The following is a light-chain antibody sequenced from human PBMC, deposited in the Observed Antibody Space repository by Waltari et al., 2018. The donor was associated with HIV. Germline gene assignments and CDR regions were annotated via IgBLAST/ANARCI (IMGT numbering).Light chain of an antibody. CDR2: KES. J-gene: IGLJ2*01. Sequence: SYELTQPPPASMSIGPMARITCAGEALRKKVAYWYQQKPGQFPVLVIYKESERPSGIPGRFSGSSSGTIVTLTSSRVEAGDEADYYCRVWDSSSDHPFGGGTKLTVL. CDR1: ALRKKV. V-gene: IGLV3-16*01. CDR3: RVWDSSSDHP.